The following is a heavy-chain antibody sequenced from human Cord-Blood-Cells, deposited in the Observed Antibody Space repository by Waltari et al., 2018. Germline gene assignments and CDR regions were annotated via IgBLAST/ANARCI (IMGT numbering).Heavy chain of an antibody. J-gene: IGHJ4*02. D-gene: IGHD2-15*01. V-gene: IGHV4-34*01. CDR3: GRAPFCGGGSCYSAIDY. Sequence: QVQLQQWGAGLLKPSETLSLTCAVYGGSFSGYYWSWIRQPPGKGLGWIGEINHSGSTNYNPSLKSRVTISVDTSKNQFSLKLSSVTAAVTAVYYCGRAPFCGGGSCYSAIDYWGQGTLVTVSS. CDR1: GGSFSGYY. CDR2: INHSGST.